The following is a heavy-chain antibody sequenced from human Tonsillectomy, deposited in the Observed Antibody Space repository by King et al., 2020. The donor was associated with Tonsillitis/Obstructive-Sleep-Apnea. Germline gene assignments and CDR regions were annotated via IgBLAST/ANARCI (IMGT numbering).Heavy chain of an antibody. CDR3: ARGQGEIVVVPAANMDV. J-gene: IGHJ6*03. Sequence: QLVQSGAEVKKPGASVKVSCKASGYTFTSYYMHWVRQAPGQGLEWMGIINPSGGSTSYAQKFQGRVTMTRDTSTSTVYMELSSLRSEETAVYYCARGQGEIVVVPAANMDVWGKGTTVTVSS. CDR2: INPSGGST. D-gene: IGHD2-2*01. V-gene: IGHV1-46*01. CDR1: GYTFTSYY.